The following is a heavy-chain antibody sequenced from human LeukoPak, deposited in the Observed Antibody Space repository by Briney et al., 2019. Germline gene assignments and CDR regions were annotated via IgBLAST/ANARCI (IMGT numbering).Heavy chain of an antibody. CDR2: IIYCFGTE. CDR1: GGTFSSYA. D-gene: IGHD5-12*01. J-gene: IGHJ4*02. Sequence: SVKVSCKASGGTFSSYAISWVRQAPGQGLEWMGGIIYCFGTENYAQKFQGRVTITADESTSTAYMELSSLRSEDTAVYYCARDHPRKYRGYSGYDLFDYWGQGTLVTVSS. V-gene: IGHV1-69*13. CDR3: ARDHPRKYRGYSGYDLFDY.